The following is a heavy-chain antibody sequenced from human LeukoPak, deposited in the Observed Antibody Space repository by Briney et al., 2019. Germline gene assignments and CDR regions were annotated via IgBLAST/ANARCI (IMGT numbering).Heavy chain of an antibody. Sequence: PGGSLRLSCAASGFTFSSYAMSWGRQAQGKGGEWGSAVSGSGGRTDYADSVKGRFTIYRDNTKNKLYLQMNSQRAADTAVYYCPKGGNYYDSSGYYSWVDYWGQGTLVTVSS. D-gene: IGHD3-22*01. CDR2: VSGSGGRT. CDR1: GFTFSSYA. CDR3: PKGGNYYDSSGYYSWVDY. V-gene: IGHV3-23*01. J-gene: IGHJ4*02.